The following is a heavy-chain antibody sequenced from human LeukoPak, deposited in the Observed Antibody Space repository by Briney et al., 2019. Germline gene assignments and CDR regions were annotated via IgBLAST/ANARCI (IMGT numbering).Heavy chain of an antibody. Sequence: RGESLKISCEGSGYSFTSYWIGWVRQMPGKGLEWMGIIYPGDSGTKYSPSFQGQVTISADKSISTAYLHLTASDTAMYYCARQVGPDFDYWGQGTLVTVSS. D-gene: IGHD1-26*01. J-gene: IGHJ4*02. CDR2: IYPGDSGT. V-gene: IGHV5-51*01. CDR3: ARQVGPDFDY. CDR1: GYSFTSYW.